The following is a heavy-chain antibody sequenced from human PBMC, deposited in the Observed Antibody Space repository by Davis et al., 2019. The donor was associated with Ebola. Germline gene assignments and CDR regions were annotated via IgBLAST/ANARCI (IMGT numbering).Heavy chain of an antibody. J-gene: IGHJ6*02. V-gene: IGHV3-7*01. Sequence: GESLKISCAASGFTFSSYWMSWVRQAPGKGLEWVANIKQDGSEKYYVDSVKGRFTISRDNAKNSLYLQMNSLRAEDTAVYYCARGGLRGGYSYGSYYYYGMDVWGQGTTVTVSS. CDR3: ARGGLRGGYSYGSYYYYGMDV. CDR2: IKQDGSEK. D-gene: IGHD5-18*01. CDR1: GFTFSSYW.